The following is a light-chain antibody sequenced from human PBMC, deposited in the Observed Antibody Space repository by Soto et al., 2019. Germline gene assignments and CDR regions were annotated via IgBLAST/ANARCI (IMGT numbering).Light chain of an antibody. V-gene: IGKV1-5*01. CDR2: DAS. J-gene: IGKJ1*01. CDR3: QQYNNYSWT. CDR1: QSISSW. Sequence: DIQMTQSPSTLSAAVGDRVTITCRASQSISSWLAWYQQKPGKAPKLLIYDASSLESGVPSRFSGSGSGTEFTLTISRLQPDDFATYYCQQYNNYSWTFGQGTKVEIK.